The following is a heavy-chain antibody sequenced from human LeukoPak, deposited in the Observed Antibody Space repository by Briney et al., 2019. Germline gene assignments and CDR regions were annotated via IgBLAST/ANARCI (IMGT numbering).Heavy chain of an antibody. CDR2: INHSGST. J-gene: IGHJ6*03. Sequence: SETLSLTCAVYGGSFSGYYWSWIRQPPGKGLEWIGEINHSGSTNYNPSLKSRVTISVDTSKNQFSLKLSSVTAADTAVYYCAKRGSGFYYYYYYMDVWGKGTTVTVSS. CDR3: AKRGSGFYYYYYYMDV. V-gene: IGHV4-34*01. CDR1: GGSFSGYY. D-gene: IGHD3-10*01.